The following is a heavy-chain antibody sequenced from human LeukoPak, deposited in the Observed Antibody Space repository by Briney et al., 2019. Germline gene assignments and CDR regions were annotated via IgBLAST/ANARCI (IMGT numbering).Heavy chain of an antibody. CDR3: ARIIRGWFDP. J-gene: IGHJ5*02. CDR2: INHSGST. V-gene: IGHV4-34*01. CDR1: GGSFSGYY. D-gene: IGHD3-10*01. Sequence: KPSETLSLTCAVYGGSFSGYYWSWIRQPPGKGLEWIGEINHSGSTNYNPSLKSRVTISVDTSKNQFSLKLSSVTAADTAVYYCARIIRGWFDPWGQGTLVTVSS.